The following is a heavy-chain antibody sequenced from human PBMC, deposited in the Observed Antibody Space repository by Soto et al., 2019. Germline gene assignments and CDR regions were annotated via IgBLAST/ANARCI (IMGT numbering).Heavy chain of an antibody. CDR2: ISSSSSVI. J-gene: IGHJ6*03. CDR3: ARDLSWGSNWYYYMDV. CDR1: GFILSDCA. Sequence: GGSLRLSCATSGFILSDCAMNWVRQAPGKGLEWVSYISSSSSVIDYADSVKGRFTVSRDNARNSLYLQMNSLRTEDTAVYYCARDLSWGSNWYYYMDVWGKGTTVTVSS. D-gene: IGHD7-27*01. V-gene: IGHV3-48*01.